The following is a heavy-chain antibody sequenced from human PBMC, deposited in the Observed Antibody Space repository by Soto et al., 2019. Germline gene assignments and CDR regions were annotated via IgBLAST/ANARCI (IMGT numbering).Heavy chain of an antibody. Sequence: GPTLLNPPQTLTLTCTFAWFSLSTSGMRVSWIRQPPGKALEWLARIDWDDDKFYSTSLKTRLTISKDTSKNQVVLTMTNMDPVDTAPYYCERMYDYGDYGIDYWGQGTLVTVSS. V-gene: IGHV2-70*04. D-gene: IGHD4-17*01. CDR3: ERMYDYGDYGIDY. J-gene: IGHJ4*02. CDR2: IDWDDDK. CDR1: WFSLSTSGMR.